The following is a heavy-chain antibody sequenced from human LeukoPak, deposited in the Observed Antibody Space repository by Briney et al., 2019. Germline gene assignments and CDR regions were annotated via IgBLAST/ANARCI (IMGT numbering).Heavy chain of an antibody. J-gene: IGHJ4*02. V-gene: IGHV1-18*04. Sequence: ASVKVSCKASGYTFTGYYMHWVRQAPGQGLEWMGWISAYNGHTNYAQNLQGRVTVTTDTSTSTAYMELRSLRSDDTAVYYCARRDHYDSSGYSRYWGQGTLVTVSS. CDR3: ARRDHYDSSGYSRY. CDR2: ISAYNGHT. CDR1: GYTFTGYY. D-gene: IGHD3-22*01.